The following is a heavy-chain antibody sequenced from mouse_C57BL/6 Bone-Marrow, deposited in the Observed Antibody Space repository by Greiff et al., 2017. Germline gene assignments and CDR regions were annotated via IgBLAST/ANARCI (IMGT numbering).Heavy chain of an antibody. V-gene: IGHV1-54*01. CDR1: GYAFTNYL. D-gene: IGHD1-1*01. CDR3: AREDTVVGNDWYFDV. CDR2: INPGSGGT. Sequence: VQLQQSGAELVRPGTSVTVSCKASGYAFTNYLIEWVKQRPGQGLEWIGVINPGSGGTNYNEKFKGKATLTADKSSSTAYMQLSRLTSKDSAVYFCAREDTVVGNDWYFDVWGTGTTVTVSS. J-gene: IGHJ1*03.